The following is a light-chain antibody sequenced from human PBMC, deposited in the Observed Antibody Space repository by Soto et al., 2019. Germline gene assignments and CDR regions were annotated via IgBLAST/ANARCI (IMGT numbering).Light chain of an antibody. Sequence: EIVLTQSPATLSLSPGERATLSCRASQSVSSYLAWYQQKPGQAPRLLIYDASNRATGIPARFSGSGSGTDFTITISSREPEDFAVYFCQQRSNWPRATFGQGTKVEIK. CDR2: DAS. CDR3: QQRSNWPRAT. CDR1: QSVSSY. V-gene: IGKV3-11*01. J-gene: IGKJ1*01.